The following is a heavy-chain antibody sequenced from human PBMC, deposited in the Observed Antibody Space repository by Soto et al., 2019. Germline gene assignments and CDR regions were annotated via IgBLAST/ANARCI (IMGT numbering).Heavy chain of an antibody. D-gene: IGHD3-22*01. V-gene: IGHV3-15*01. CDR2: IKSKTDGGTT. Sequence: GGSLRLSCAASGFTFSNAWMSWVRQAPGKGLEWVGRIKSKTDGGTTDYAAPVKGRFTISRDDSKNTLYLQMNSLKTEDTAVYYCTTAITMIVVVPFDYWGQGTLVTVSS. J-gene: IGHJ4*02. CDR3: TTAITMIVVVPFDY. CDR1: GFTFSNAW.